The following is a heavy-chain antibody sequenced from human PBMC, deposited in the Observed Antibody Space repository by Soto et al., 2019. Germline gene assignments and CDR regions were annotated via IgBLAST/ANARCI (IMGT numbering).Heavy chain of an antibody. Sequence: SETLSLTCAVYGGSFSGYYWSWIRQPPGKGLEWIGEINHSGSTNYNPSLKSRVTISVDTSKNQFSLKLSSVTAADTAVYYCARMVVPAATEAGWFDPWGHGTLVTVS. CDR3: ARMVVPAATEAGWFDP. D-gene: IGHD2-2*01. J-gene: IGHJ5*02. V-gene: IGHV4-34*01. CDR1: GGSFSGYY. CDR2: INHSGST.